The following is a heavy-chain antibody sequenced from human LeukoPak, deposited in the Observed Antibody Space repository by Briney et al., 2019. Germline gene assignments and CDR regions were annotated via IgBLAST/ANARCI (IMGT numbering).Heavy chain of an antibody. CDR3: TTESVEMATIDLEWDY. J-gene: IGHJ4*02. CDR2: IKSKTDGGTT. V-gene: IGHV3-15*01. CDR1: GFTFSSYG. Sequence: KAGGSLRLSCAASGFTFSSYGMHWVRQAPGKGLEWVGRIKSKTDGGTTDYAAPVKGRFTISRDDSKNTLYLQMNSLKTEDTAVYYCTTESVEMATIDLEWDYWGQGTLVTVSS. D-gene: IGHD5-24*01.